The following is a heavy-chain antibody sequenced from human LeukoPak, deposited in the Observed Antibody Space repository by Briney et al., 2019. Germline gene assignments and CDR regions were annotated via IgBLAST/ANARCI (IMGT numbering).Heavy chain of an antibody. V-gene: IGHV1-69*13. Sequence: SVKVSCKASGYTFTSYDINWVRQATGQGLEWMGGIIPIFGTANYAQKFQGRVTITADESTSTAYMELSSLRSEDTAVYYCATAPYYYDSSGYYYAFDIWGQGTMVTVSS. CDR3: ATAPYYYDSSGYYYAFDI. J-gene: IGHJ3*02. CDR1: GYTFTSYD. D-gene: IGHD3-22*01. CDR2: IIPIFGTA.